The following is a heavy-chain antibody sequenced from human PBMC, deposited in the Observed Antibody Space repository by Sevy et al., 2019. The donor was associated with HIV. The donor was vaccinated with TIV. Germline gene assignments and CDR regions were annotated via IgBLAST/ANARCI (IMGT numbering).Heavy chain of an antibody. D-gene: IGHD3-22*01. CDR1: GFTFDDYA. Sequence: GGSLRLSCAASGFTFDDYAMHWVRQAPGKGLEWVSGISWNSGSIGYADSVKGRFTISRDNAKNSLYLQMNSLRAEDTALYYCAKDIGYYYDSSGYAFGYWGQGTLVTASS. CDR2: ISWNSGSI. CDR3: AKDIGYYYDSSGYAFGY. J-gene: IGHJ4*02. V-gene: IGHV3-9*01.